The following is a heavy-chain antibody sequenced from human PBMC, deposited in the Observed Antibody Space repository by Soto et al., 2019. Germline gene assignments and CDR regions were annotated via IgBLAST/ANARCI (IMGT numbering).Heavy chain of an antibody. J-gene: IGHJ6*02. V-gene: IGHV4-38-2*01. D-gene: IGHD2-8*01. CDR2: IHHSGTT. CDR1: GYSISSGYN. Sequence: NPSQTLSLTCAVSGYSISSGYNWGWIRQPPGKGLEWIGSIHHSGTTSYNPSLKSRVTISVDTSKNQFSLKLSSVTAADTAVYYCARTIYCINGVRSPLYGMDVWGQGTTVTVSS. CDR3: ARTIYCINGVRSPLYGMDV.